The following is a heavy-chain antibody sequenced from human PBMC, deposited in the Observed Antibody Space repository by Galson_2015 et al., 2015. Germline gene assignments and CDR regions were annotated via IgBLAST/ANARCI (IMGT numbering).Heavy chain of an antibody. D-gene: IGHD3-9*01. CDR2: IKSKTDGGTT. CDR3: TTGSGYFDWPENT. V-gene: IGHV3-15*01. J-gene: IGHJ5*02. CDR1: GFTFSNAW. Sequence: SLRLSCAASGFTFSNAWMSWVRQAPGKGLEWVGRIKSKTDGGTTDYAAPVKGRFTISRDDSKNTLYLQMNSLKTEDTAVYYCTTGSGYFDWPENTWGQGTLVTVSS.